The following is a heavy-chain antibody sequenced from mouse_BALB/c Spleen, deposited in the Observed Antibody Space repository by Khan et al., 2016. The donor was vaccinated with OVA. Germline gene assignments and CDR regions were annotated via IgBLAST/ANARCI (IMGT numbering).Heavy chain of an antibody. D-gene: IGHD2-2*01. CDR1: GFTFSSFA. CDR3: ARSLVHYDAKDD. Sequence: EVELVESGGGVVKPGGSLKLSCLASGFTFSSFAMSWVRQIPEKRLEWVATISSGGHYTFYPDSVTGRFTISRDSARNNLYLQMSSLRSEDGAMEYCARSLVHYDAKDDWGQGNSVTVSS. CDR2: ISSGGHYT. J-gene: IGHJ4*01. V-gene: IGHV5-9-3*01.